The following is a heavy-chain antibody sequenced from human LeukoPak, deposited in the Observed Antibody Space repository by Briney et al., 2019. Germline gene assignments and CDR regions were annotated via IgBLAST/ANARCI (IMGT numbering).Heavy chain of an antibody. CDR1: GGSISSAGNY. CDR2: MYGTSFI. J-gene: IGHJ5*02. CDR3: ARGGGNPYVSGEDTNYYDS. V-gene: IGHV4-61*02. D-gene: IGHD3-22*01. Sequence: PSQTLSLTCTVSGGSISSAGNYWTWIRQPAGKGLEWIGRMYGTSFIDYNPSLKSRVTISADTSRNQFSLKLTSVTAADTAVYYCARGGGNPYVSGEDTNYYDSWGQGTLVTVSS.